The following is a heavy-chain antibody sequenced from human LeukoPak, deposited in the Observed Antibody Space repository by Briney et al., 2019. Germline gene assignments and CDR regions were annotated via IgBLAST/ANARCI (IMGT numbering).Heavy chain of an antibody. CDR2: ISGSGGNT. CDR1: GFTFSSYA. D-gene: IGHD3-22*01. Sequence: PGGSLRLSCAASGFTFSSYAMTWVRQAPGKGLEWVSDISGSGGNTYYADSVKGRFTTSRDNYKDTLYLQMNSLRAEDTAVYYCEKLTMIVAVMDAFDMWGQGTMVTVSS. J-gene: IGHJ3*02. V-gene: IGHV3-23*01. CDR3: EKLTMIVAVMDAFDM.